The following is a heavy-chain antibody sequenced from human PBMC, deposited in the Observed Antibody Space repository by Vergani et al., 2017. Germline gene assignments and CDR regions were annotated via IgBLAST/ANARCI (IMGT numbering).Heavy chain of an antibody. CDR2: INSVGRT. CDR3: ARGSGDNWYFDL. J-gene: IGHJ2*01. CDR1: GGSINPSSSF. V-gene: IGHV4-39*01. D-gene: IGHD3-10*01. Sequence: QLQLQESGPGLVKPSETLSLICTVSGGSINPSSSFWGWLRQSPGKGLEWIGSINSVGRTYYIPSLQSRATVFVDTSKNQFSLNLTSVTAADTAVYYCARGSGDNWYFDLWGRGTLVTVSS.